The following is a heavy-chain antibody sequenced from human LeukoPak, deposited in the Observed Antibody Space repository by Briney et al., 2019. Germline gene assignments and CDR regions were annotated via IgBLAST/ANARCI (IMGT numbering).Heavy chain of an antibody. V-gene: IGHV1-69*06. J-gene: IGHJ4*02. D-gene: IGHD1-1*01. CDR1: GGTFSSYA. CDR2: IIPIFGTA. CDR3: ARGRPTNLNGIY. Sequence: ASVKVSCKASGGTFSSYAISWVRQAPGQGLEWMGGIIPIFGTANYAQKFQGRVTMTWDTSINTAYMELSSLRSDDTAVYYCARGRPTNLNGIYWGQGTLVAVSS.